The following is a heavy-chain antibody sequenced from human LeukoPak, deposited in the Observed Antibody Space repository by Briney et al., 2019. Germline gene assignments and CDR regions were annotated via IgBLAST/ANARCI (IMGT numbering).Heavy chain of an antibody. D-gene: IGHD2-21*01. Sequence: SETLSLTCAVYGGSFSGYYWSWIRQPPGKGLEWIGEINHSGSTNYNPSLKSRVTISVDTSKNQFSLKLSSVTAADTAVYYCARASNSRPDSWGQGTLVTVSS. CDR3: ARASNSRPDS. V-gene: IGHV4-34*01. CDR2: INHSGST. CDR1: GGSFSGYY. J-gene: IGHJ4*02.